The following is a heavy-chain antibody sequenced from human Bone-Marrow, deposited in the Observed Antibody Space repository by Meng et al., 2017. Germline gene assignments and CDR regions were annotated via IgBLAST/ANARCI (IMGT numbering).Heavy chain of an antibody. V-gene: IGHV4-31*03. J-gene: IGHJ5*02. CDR2: IYYSAST. Sequence: QVQLQESGPGLVTPSQTLSLTCTVSGGSISSGGYYWSWIRQHPGKGLEWIGYIYYSASTYYNPSLKRRVTISVDTSKNQFSLKLSSVTAADTAVYYCARGYGSGSSSDWFDPWGQGTLVTVSS. CDR1: GGSISSGGYY. D-gene: IGHD3-10*01. CDR3: ARGYGSGSSSDWFDP.